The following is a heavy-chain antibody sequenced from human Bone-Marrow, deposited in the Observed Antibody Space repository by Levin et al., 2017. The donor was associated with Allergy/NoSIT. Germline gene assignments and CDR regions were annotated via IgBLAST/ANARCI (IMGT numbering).Heavy chain of an antibody. D-gene: IGHD5-12*01. V-gene: IGHV4-30-2*01. CDR2: FYQGGST. Sequence: HSQTLSLTCAVSGGSVNSGGYSWSWIRQPPGRGLECIGYFYQGGSTFYTPSLKSRVSISLDRSQNQFSLNLTSVTAADTAVYYCVRLSGYLPDYWGQGIQVVVSS. CDR1: GGSVNSGGYS. CDR3: VRLSGYLPDY. J-gene: IGHJ4*02.